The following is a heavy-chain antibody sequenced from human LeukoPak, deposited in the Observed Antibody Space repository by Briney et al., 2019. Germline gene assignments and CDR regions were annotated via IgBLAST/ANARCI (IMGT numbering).Heavy chain of an antibody. D-gene: IGHD2-15*01. V-gene: IGHV3-23*01. J-gene: IGHJ3*01. CDR1: GFTFGSYA. Sequence: GGSLRLSCTASGFTFGSYAMSWVRQAPGKGLEWVSSISGGSEDTYYADSVKGRFTISRDDAKNTVFLQMNSLRDEDTAVYYCAKEWSAFDLWGQGTMVSVSS. CDR3: AKEWSAFDL. CDR2: ISGGSEDT.